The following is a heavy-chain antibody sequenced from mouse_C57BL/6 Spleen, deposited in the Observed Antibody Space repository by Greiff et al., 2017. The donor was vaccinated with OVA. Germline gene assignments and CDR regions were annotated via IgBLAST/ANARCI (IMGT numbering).Heavy chain of an antibody. D-gene: IGHD2-5*01. CDR1: GYTFTSYW. J-gene: IGHJ4*01. CDR2: IDPNSGGT. V-gene: IGHV1-72*01. CDR3: ASKNYSNYVDYAMDY. Sequence: QVQLKQPGAELVKPGASVKLSCKASGYTFTSYWMHWVKQRPGRGLEWIGRIDPNSGGTKYNEKFKSKATLTVDKPSSTAYMQLSSLTSEDSAVYYCASKNYSNYVDYAMDYWGQGTSVTVSS.